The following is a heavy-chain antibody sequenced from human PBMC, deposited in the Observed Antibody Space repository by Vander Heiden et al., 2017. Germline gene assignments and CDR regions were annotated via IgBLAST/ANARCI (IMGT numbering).Heavy chain of an antibody. CDR1: GFTFDDYA. CDR3: AKDRAGWNYYYGMDV. V-gene: IGHV3-9*01. Sequence: EVQLVESGGGLVQPGRSVRPSCVASGFTFDDYAMHWVRQAPGKGLEWVSGISWNSGSIGYADSVKGRFTISRDNAKNSLYLQMNSLRAEDTALYYCAKDRAGWNYYYGMDVWGQGTTVTVSS. CDR2: ISWNSGSI. J-gene: IGHJ6*02. D-gene: IGHD6-19*01.